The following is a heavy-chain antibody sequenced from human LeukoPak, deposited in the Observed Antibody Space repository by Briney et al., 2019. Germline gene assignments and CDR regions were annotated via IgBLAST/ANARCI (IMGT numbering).Heavy chain of an antibody. V-gene: IGHV3-9*01. J-gene: IGHJ4*02. CDR2: ISWNSGSI. CDR1: GFTFDDYA. Sequence: PGRSLRLSCAASGFTFDDYAMHWVRQAPGKGLEWVSGISWNSGSIGYADSVKGRFTISRDNAKNSLYLQMNSLRAEDTALYYCAKGTLEGPDDYWGQGTLVTVSS. CDR3: AKGTLEGPDDY. D-gene: IGHD1-14*01.